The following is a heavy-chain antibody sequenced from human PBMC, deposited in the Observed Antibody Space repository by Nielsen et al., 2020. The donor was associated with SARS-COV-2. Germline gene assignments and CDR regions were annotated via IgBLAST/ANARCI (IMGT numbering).Heavy chain of an antibody. CDR2: INHSGST. D-gene: IGHD1-26*01. J-gene: IGHJ6*02. CDR3: ARPIDPHYYYYYGMDV. V-gene: IGHV4-34*01. CDR1: GGSFSGYY. Sequence: SETLSLTCAVYGGSFSGYYWSWIRQPPGKGLEWIGEINHSGSTNYNPSLKSRVTISVDTSKNQFSLKLSSVTAADTAVYYCARPIDPHYYYYYGMDVWGQGTTVTVSS.